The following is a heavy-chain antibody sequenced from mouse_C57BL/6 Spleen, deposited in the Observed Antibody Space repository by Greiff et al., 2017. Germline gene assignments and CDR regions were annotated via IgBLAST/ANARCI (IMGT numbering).Heavy chain of an antibody. CDR3: TTYGSSLFAY. D-gene: IGHD1-1*01. CDR2: IDPENGDT. CDR1: GFNIKDDY. Sequence: VQLKESGAELVRPGASVKLSCTASGFNIKDDYMHWVKQRPEQGLEWIGWIDPENGDTEYASKFQGKATITADTSSNTAYLQLSSLTSEDTAVYYCTTYGSSLFAYWGQGTLVTVSA. V-gene: IGHV14-4*01. J-gene: IGHJ3*01.